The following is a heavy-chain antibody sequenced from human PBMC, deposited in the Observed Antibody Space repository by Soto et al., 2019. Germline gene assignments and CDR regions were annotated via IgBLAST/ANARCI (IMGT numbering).Heavy chain of an antibody. CDR1: GLTFSRHG. V-gene: IGHV3-30*18. J-gene: IGHJ4*02. CDR2: ISSDGNRR. D-gene: IGHD6-25*01. Sequence: QVQLVESGGGVGQPGRSLRLSCAVSGLTFSRHGFHWVRQIPGKGLEWVAVISSDGNRRYYADSVKGRFTISRDDSKNTVDLQMNSLRSEDTAIYYCAKDKGERSFDYWGQGTLVTVSS. CDR3: AKDKGERSFDY.